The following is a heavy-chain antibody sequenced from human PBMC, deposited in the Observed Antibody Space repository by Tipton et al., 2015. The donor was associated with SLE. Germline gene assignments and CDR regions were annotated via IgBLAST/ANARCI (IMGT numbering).Heavy chain of an antibody. J-gene: IGHJ4*02. Sequence: GSLRLSCAASGFSFTDAWMNWVRQAPGKGLEWVGRIKSKTDSGTTDYAAPVKGRFTISRDDSKNTLYLQMNSLKTEDTAVYYCARDRVYLDYWGQGTLVTVSS. CDR3: ARDRVYLDY. D-gene: IGHD6-13*01. V-gene: IGHV3-15*07. CDR1: GFSFTDAW. CDR2: IKSKTDSGTT.